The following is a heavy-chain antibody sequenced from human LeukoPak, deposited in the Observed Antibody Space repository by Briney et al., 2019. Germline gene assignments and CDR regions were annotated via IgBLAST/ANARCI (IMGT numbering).Heavy chain of an antibody. D-gene: IGHD2-2*01. CDR2: IDTDGVDT. Sequence: GGTLRLSCAASGLTFSNYWMHWVRQAPGKGLVWVSGIDTDGVDTSYADCVKGRFTISRDNAKNTLYLQMNNLRAEDTAMYYCTRDRYPAAREFDYWGQGTLVTVSS. CDR1: GLTFSNYW. J-gene: IGHJ4*02. V-gene: IGHV3-74*01. CDR3: TRDRYPAAREFDY.